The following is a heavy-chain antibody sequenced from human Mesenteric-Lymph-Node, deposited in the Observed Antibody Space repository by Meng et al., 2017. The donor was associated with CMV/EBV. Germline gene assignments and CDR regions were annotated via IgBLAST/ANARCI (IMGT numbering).Heavy chain of an antibody. CDR1: YY. Sequence: YYWGWIRQPPGKGLEWIGTVYYSGRTYYNSSLKSRVTISVDTPNSQFSLRLNSVTAADTAVYYCARLANQGCSTTGCFGRYLDYWGQGILVTVSS. CDR2: VYYSGRT. D-gene: IGHD2-2*01. CDR3: ARLANQGCSTTGCFGRYLDY. J-gene: IGHJ4*02. V-gene: IGHV4-39*01.